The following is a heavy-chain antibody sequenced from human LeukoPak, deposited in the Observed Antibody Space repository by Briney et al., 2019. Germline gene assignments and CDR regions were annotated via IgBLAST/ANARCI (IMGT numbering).Heavy chain of an antibody. CDR2: INNDGSST. J-gene: IGHJ3*02. V-gene: IGHV3-74*01. CDR1: GFTFSSYW. CDR3: ARGQGHGFDI. Sequence: GGSLRLSCAASGFTFSSYWMHWVRQAPGKGLVWVSGINNDGSSTKYADSVKGRFTISRDNAKNTLYVRVNSLRVDDTAVYYCARGQGHGFDIWGQGTMVTVSS.